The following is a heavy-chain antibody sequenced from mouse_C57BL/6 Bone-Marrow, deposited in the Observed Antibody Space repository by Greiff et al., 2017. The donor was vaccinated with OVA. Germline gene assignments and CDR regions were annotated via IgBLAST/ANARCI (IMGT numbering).Heavy chain of an antibody. Sequence: EVQRVESGGGLVQPKGSLKLSCAASGFSFNTSAMNWVRQAPGKGLEWVARIRSKSNNYATYYADSVKDRFTISRDDSESMLYLQMNNLKTEDTAMYYCVGGYSNYEYFDVWGTGTTVTVSS. CDR3: VGGYSNYEYFDV. V-gene: IGHV10-1*01. J-gene: IGHJ1*03. D-gene: IGHD2-5*01. CDR2: IRSKSNNYAT. CDR1: GFSFNTSA.